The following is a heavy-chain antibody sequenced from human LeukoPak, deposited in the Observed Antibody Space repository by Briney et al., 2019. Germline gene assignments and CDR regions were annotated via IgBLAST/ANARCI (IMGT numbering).Heavy chain of an antibody. CDR3: ARSISGQDIYYMDV. CDR1: GYTFTGYY. D-gene: IGHD2-15*01. J-gene: IGHJ6*03. Sequence: ASVKVSRKASGYTFTGYYMHWVRQAPGQGLEWMGWINPNSGGTNYAQKFQGRVTMTRDTSISTAYMELSRLRSDDTAVYYCARSISGQDIYYMDVWGKGTTVTVSS. V-gene: IGHV1-2*02. CDR2: INPNSGGT.